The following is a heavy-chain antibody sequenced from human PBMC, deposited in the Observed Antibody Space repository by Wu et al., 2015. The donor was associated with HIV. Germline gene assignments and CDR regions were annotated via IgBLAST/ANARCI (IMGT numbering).Heavy chain of an antibody. J-gene: IGHJ6*02. V-gene: IGHV1-18*01. CDR2: ISAYNGNT. CDR1: GYTFTSYG. CDR3: ATSYYGSGSYPTFYYYYAMDV. Sequence: QVQLVQSGAEVKKPGASVKVSCKASGYTFTSYGISWVRQAPGQGLEWMGWISAYNGNTNYAQKLQGRVTMTTDTSTSTAYMELRSLRSDDTAVYYCATSYYGSGSYPTFYYYYAMDVWGQGTTGHRLL. D-gene: IGHD3-10*01.